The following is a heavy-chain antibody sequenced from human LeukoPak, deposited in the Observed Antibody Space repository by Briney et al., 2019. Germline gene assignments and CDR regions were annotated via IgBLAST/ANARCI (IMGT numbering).Heavy chain of an antibody. CDR2: ISGSGHDI. CDR3: TRSARPLDS. CDR1: GFTFSDSY. Sequence: PGGSLRLSCAASGFTFSDSYMSWIRQAPGKGLEYLSYISGSGHDIMYADSVRGRSTISRDNARNSLYLQMNSLRAEDTAVYYCTRSARPLDSWGQGTLVTVSS. J-gene: IGHJ4*02. V-gene: IGHV3-11*01. D-gene: IGHD6-25*01.